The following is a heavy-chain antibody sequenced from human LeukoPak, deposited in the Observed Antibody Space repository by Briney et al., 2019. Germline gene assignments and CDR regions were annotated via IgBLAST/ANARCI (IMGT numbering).Heavy chain of an antibody. D-gene: IGHD4-17*01. Sequence: GASVKVSCKASGYTFTGYYMHWVRQAPGQGLEWMGWINPNSGGTNYAQKFQGRVTTTRDTSISTAYMELSRLRSDDTAVYYCARFDYGDYAFDYWGQGTLVTVSS. CDR3: ARFDYGDYAFDY. CDR2: INPNSGGT. V-gene: IGHV1-2*02. J-gene: IGHJ4*02. CDR1: GYTFTGYY.